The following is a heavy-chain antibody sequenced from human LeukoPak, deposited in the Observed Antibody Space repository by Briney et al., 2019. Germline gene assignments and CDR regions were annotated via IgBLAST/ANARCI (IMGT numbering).Heavy chain of an antibody. Sequence: EASVKVSCKASGYTFTGYYMHWVRQAPGQGLEWMGWINPNSGGTNYAQKFQGRVTMTRDTSISTAYMELSRLRSDDTAVYYCARGFEGSLPSGWFDPWGQGTLVTVSS. J-gene: IGHJ5*02. CDR2: INPNSGGT. V-gene: IGHV1-2*02. CDR1: GYTFTGYY. D-gene: IGHD3-16*01. CDR3: ARGFEGSLPSGWFDP.